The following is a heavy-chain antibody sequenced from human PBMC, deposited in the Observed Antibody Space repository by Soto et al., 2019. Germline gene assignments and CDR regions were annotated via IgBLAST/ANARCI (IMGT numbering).Heavy chain of an antibody. J-gene: IGHJ6*03. CDR2: IIPILGIA. D-gene: IGHD6-13*01. CDR3: ARDWSRSSSWGYYYMDV. V-gene: IGHV1-69*08. CDR1: GGTFSSYT. Sequence: QVQLVQSGAEVKKPGSSVKVSCKASGGTFSSYTISWVRQAPGQGLEWMGRIIPILGIANYAQKFQGRVTITADKSTSTAYMELSSLRSEDTAVYYCARDWSRSSSWGYYYMDVWGKGTTVTVSS.